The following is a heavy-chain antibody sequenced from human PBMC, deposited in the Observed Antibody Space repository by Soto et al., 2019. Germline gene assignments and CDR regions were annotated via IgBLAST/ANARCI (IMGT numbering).Heavy chain of an antibody. V-gene: IGHV3-30*18. Sequence: PGGSLRLSCAASGFTFSSYGMHWVRQAPGKGLEWVAVISYDGSNKYYADSVKGRFTIYRDNSKNTLYLQMNSLRAEDTAVYYCAKDLSPLGIAVAGTRDYFDYWGQGTLVTVSS. CDR3: AKDLSPLGIAVAGTRDYFDY. J-gene: IGHJ4*01. CDR2: ISYDGSNK. CDR1: GFTFSSYG. D-gene: IGHD6-19*01.